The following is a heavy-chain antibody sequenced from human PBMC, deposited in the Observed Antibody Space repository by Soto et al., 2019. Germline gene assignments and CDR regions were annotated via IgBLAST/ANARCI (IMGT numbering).Heavy chain of an antibody. CDR2: IYYSGST. D-gene: IGHD6-6*01. CDR3: ASSPPNVAVDL. V-gene: IGHV4-30-4*01. J-gene: IGHJ3*01. Sequence: QGQLQVSGPGVVRPSQTLSLTCTVYGASISSGDHYWTWIRQPPGKGLGWIGYIYYSGSTFYNPSLYSRVTMSIDMSKSQFSLSLSSVTAADNGVYYCASSPPNVAVDLWGQGSMVIVSS. CDR1: GASISSGDHY.